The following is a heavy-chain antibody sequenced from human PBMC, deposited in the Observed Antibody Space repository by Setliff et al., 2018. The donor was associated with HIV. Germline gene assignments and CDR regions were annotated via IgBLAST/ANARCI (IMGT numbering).Heavy chain of an antibody. J-gene: IGHJ4*02. CDR1: GGSIRTGNYY. CDR2: IHTSGST. CDR3: ARGRDKYGPIDY. Sequence: PSETLSLTCTVSGGSIRTGNYYWNWIRQPAGKGLEWIGQIHTSGSTNYNPSLKSRVTISVDTSRSQFSVKLSSVTAADTAVYYCARGRDKYGPIDYWGQGTLVTVSS. D-gene: IGHD3-10*01. V-gene: IGHV4-61*09.